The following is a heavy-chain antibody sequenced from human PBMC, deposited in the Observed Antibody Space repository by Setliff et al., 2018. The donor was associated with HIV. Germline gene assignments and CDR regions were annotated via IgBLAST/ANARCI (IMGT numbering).Heavy chain of an antibody. Sequence: SVKVSCKASGGTFSSYGVSWVRQAPGQGLEWMGAIIPMFGTGFYAQKFQGRVTITTDESRTTSYMELSSLRFEDTAVYFCARVAHSSSYHYCGMDVWGQGTTVTVSS. CDR2: IIPMFGTG. D-gene: IGHD6-19*01. CDR1: GGTFSSYG. V-gene: IGHV1-69*05. CDR3: ARVAHSSSYHYCGMDV. J-gene: IGHJ6*02.